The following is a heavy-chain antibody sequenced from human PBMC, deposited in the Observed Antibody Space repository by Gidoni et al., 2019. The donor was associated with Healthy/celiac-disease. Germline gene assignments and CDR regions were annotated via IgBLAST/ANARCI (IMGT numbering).Heavy chain of an antibody. CDR1: GFTFGYYA. J-gene: IGHJ5*02. CDR2: IRSKAYGGTT. Sequence: ELQLVESGGGLVQPGRSLRLSCTASGFTFGYYAMSWFRQSPGKGLEWVGFIRSKAYGGTTEYAESVKGRFTISRDDSKSIAYLQMNSLKTEDTAVYYCTRDEIGYCSSTSCPRSGGWLDPWGQGTLVTVSS. V-gene: IGHV3-49*03. CDR3: TRDEIGYCSSTSCPRSGGWLDP. D-gene: IGHD2-2*01.